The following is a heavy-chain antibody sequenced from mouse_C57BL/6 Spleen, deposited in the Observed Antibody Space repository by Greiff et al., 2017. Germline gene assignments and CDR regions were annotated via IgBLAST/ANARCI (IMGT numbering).Heavy chain of an antibody. CDR3: ARRSSGYFDY. J-gene: IGHJ2*01. V-gene: IGHV3-6*01. Sequence: VQLQQSGPGLVKPSQSLSLTCSVTGYSITSGYYWNWIRQFPGNKLEWMGYISYDGSNNYNPSLKNRISITRDTSKNQFFLKLNSVTTEDTATYYCARRSSGYFDYWGQGTTLTVSS. CDR2: ISYDGSN. D-gene: IGHD3-2*02. CDR1: GYSITSGYY.